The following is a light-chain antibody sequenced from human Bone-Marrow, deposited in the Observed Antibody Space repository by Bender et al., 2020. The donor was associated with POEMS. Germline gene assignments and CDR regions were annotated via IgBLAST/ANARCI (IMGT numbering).Light chain of an antibody. CDR1: SSDVGGYNY. CDR3: ASYAGGNNFV. V-gene: IGLV2-8*01. CDR2: EVT. Sequence: QSALTQPASVSGSPGQSITISCTGTSSDVGGYNYVSWYQHLPGDAPKLVIYEVTKRPSGVPDRFSGSKSGNTASLTVSGLQAEDEADYYCASYAGGNNFVFGTGTKVTVL. J-gene: IGLJ1*01.